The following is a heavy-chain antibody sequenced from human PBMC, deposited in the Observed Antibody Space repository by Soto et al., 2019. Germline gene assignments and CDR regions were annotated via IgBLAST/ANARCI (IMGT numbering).Heavy chain of an antibody. CDR2: IYYGGST. Sequence: SETLSLTCTVSGGSISSYYWSWIRQPPGKGLEWIGYIYYGGSTNYNSSLKSRVIISVDTSKNQFSLKLSSVTAADTAVYYCARGGEWREFIQYWSQGTLVTVS. V-gene: IGHV4-59*01. D-gene: IGHD3-16*01. CDR1: GGSISSYY. CDR3: ARGGEWREFIQY. J-gene: IGHJ1*01.